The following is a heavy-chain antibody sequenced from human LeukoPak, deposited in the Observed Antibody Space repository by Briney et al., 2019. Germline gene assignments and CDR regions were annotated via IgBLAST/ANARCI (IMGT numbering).Heavy chain of an antibody. V-gene: IGHV3-33*01. D-gene: IGHD3-10*01. CDR2: IWYDGSNK. J-gene: IGHJ4*02. CDR1: GFTFSNYG. Sequence: GGSLRLSCAASGFTFSNYGMHWVRQAPGKGLEWVAVIWYDGSNKYYADSVKGRFTISRDNSKNTLYLQMNSLRAEDTAVYYCARDFDTMVRGVFDYWGQGTLVTVSS. CDR3: ARDFDTMVRGVFDY.